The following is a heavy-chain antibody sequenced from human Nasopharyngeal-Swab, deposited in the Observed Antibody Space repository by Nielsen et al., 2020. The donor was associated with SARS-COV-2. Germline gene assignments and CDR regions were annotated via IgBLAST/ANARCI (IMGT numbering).Heavy chain of an antibody. V-gene: IGHV1-69*13. J-gene: IGHJ5*02. CDR3: ARVRCSSTSCPDNWFDP. D-gene: IGHD2-2*01. CDR1: GGTFSRPG. Sequence: SVKVSCTASGGTFSRPGISWVRQAPGQGLEWMGGIFPIFGTANYAQKFQGRVTITADESTSTAYMELSSLRSEDTAVYYCARVRCSSTSCPDNWFDPWGQGTLVTVSS. CDR2: IFPIFGTA.